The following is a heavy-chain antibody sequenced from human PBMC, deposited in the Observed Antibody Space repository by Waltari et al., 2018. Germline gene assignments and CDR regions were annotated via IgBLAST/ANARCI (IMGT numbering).Heavy chain of an antibody. CDR2: IYHSGST. CDR3: ARLGYGDYKSWFDP. J-gene: IGHJ5*02. Sequence: QVQLQESGPGLVKPSETLSLTCAVSGYSISSGYYWGWIRQPPGKGLEWIGSIYHSGSTYYNPSLKSQVTISVDTSKNQFSLKLSSVTAADTAVYYCARLGYGDYKSWFDPWGQGTLVTVSS. V-gene: IGHV4-38-2*01. D-gene: IGHD4-17*01. CDR1: GYSISSGYY.